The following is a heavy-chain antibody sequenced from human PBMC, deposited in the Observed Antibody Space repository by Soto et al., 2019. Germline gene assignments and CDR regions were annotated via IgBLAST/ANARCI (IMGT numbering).Heavy chain of an antibody. CDR1: GFTFSSYA. V-gene: IGHV3-23*01. CDR2: ISGSGGST. CDR3: AKDRYYYDSSGYYYWFDP. D-gene: IGHD3-22*01. Sequence: GGSLRLSCAASGFTFSSYAMSWVRQAPGKGLEWVSAISGSGGSTYYADSVKGRFTISRGNSKNTLYLQMNSLRAEDTAVYYCAKDRYYYDSSGYYYWFDPWGQGTLVTVSS. J-gene: IGHJ5*02.